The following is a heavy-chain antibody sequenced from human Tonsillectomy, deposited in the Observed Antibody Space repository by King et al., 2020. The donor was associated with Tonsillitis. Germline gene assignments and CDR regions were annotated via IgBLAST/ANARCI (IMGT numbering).Heavy chain of an antibody. Sequence: VQLVESGGGLVQPGGSLRLSCAASGFTVSSNYMIWVRQAPGKGLEWVSVIHSGGNTYYADSVKGRFTISRDNSKNMLFLQMSSLRGEDTAGYYCARDRSPGRGWALGYWGQGTLVTVSS. CDR1: GFTVSSNY. V-gene: IGHV3-66*01. CDR3: ARDRSPGRGWALGY. D-gene: IGHD6-19*01. CDR2: IHSGGNT. J-gene: IGHJ4*02.